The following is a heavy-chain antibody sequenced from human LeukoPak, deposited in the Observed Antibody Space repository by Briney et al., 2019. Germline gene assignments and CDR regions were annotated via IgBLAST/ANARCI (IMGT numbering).Heavy chain of an antibody. Sequence: PGGSLRLSCAASGFTFSSYAMNWVRQAPGKGLEWVSGISGNGGSTYYADPVKGRFTISRDNSKDTLYLQMNSLRAEDTAVCYCAKRSRRLTIVRGVPREDVWGQGTTVTVSS. D-gene: IGHD3-10*01. V-gene: IGHV3-23*01. CDR1: GFTFSSYA. CDR2: ISGNGGST. J-gene: IGHJ6*02. CDR3: AKRSRRLTIVRGVPREDV.